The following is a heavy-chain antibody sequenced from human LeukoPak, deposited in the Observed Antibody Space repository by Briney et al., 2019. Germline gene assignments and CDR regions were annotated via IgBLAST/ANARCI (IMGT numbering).Heavy chain of an antibody. CDR3: ARNGLRVYAFDI. V-gene: IGHV3-21*01. CDR2: ISSSSTYI. Sequence: GGSLRLSCTASGFTFSIYSMNWVRQAPGKGLEWVSSISSSSTYIFYADSVKGRFTISRDNAKNSLYLQMNSLRAEDTAVYYCARNGLRVYAFDIWGQGTMVTVSS. J-gene: IGHJ3*02. CDR1: GFTFSIYS. D-gene: IGHD5-12*01.